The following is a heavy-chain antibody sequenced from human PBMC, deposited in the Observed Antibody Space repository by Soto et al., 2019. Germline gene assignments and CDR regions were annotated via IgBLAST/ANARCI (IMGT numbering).Heavy chain of an antibody. CDR3: AKGAGRIVPRHFDY. CDR1: GFTFSDYA. Sequence: GSLRLSCAASGFTFSDYAMSWVRQAPGKGLEWVSSISSGGGSPYYADSVKGRFTISRNNSKNTLFLQMNSLRAEDTAVYYCAKGAGRIVPRHFDYWGQGTLVTVYS. D-gene: IGHD1-26*01. CDR2: ISSGGGSP. J-gene: IGHJ4*02. V-gene: IGHV3-23*01.